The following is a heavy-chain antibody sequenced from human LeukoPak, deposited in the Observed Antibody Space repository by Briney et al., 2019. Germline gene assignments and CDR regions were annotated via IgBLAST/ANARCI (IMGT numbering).Heavy chain of an antibody. V-gene: IGHV4-30-2*01. CDR1: GVSIRSGGYN. Sequence: TLSLTCTASGVSIRSGGYNGSWIRQARGKGGEWIGYIYHSGRTYYTPSLKSRVTISVDRSKNQFSLKLSSVTAADTAVYYCAGGAAAGDFDYWGQGTLVTVSS. D-gene: IGHD6-13*01. J-gene: IGHJ4*02. CDR2: IYHSGRT. CDR3: AGGAAAGDFDY.